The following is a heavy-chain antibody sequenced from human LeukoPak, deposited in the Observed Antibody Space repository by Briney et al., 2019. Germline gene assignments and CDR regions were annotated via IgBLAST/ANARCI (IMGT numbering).Heavy chain of an antibody. CDR1: GGSISSYY. D-gene: IGHD3-16*01. CDR2: IYYSGST. V-gene: IGHV4-59*08. Sequence: PSETLSLTCTVSGGSISSYYWSWIRQPPGKGLEWIGYIYYSGSTIYNPSLKSRVTISVDTSKNQFSLKLSSVTAADTAVYYCARQPGGGFDYWGQGTLVTVSS. J-gene: IGHJ4*02. CDR3: ARQPGGGFDY.